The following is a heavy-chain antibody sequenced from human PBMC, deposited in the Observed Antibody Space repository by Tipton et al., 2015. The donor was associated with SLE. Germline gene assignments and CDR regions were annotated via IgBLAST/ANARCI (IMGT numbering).Heavy chain of an antibody. V-gene: IGHV4-59*11. J-gene: IGHJ4*02. CDR1: GGSISGHY. CDR2: IHYSGST. CDR3: ARDLGYSSGWYAGFEY. Sequence: TLSLTCTVSGGSISGHYWNWIRHPPGRGLEWIGYIHYSGSTNYNPSLKSRVTLSVDTSKNQFSLRLSSVTAADTAVYYCARDLGYSSGWYAGFEYWGQGTLVTVSS. D-gene: IGHD6-19*01.